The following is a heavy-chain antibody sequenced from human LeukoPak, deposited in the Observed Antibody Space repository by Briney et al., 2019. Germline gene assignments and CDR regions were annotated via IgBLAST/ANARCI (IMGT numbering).Heavy chain of an antibody. CDR3: AREGYDSL. CDR1: GGSISSGNHY. Sequence: SQTLSLTCTVSGGSISSGNHYWSWIRQPAGKGLEWIGHIYTSGSTNYNPSLKSRVTISVDTSKNQFSLKLSSVTAADTAVYYCAREGYDSLWGQGTLVTVSS. J-gene: IGHJ4*02. D-gene: IGHD3-3*01. CDR2: IYTSGST. V-gene: IGHV4-61*09.